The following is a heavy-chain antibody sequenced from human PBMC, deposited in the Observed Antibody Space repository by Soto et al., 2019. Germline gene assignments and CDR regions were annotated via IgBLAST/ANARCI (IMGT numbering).Heavy chain of an antibody. V-gene: IGHV1-46*01. D-gene: IGHD5-12*01. CDR1: GYTFTSYY. CDR3: AIFQTMRDIVATGDYYYYGMDV. CDR2: INPSGGST. Sequence: ASVKVSCKASGYTFTSYYMHWVRQAPGQGLEWMGIINPSGGSTSYAQKFQGRVTMTRDTSTSTVYMELSSLRSEDTAVYYCAIFQTMRDIVATGDYYYYGMDVWGQGTTVTVSS. J-gene: IGHJ6*02.